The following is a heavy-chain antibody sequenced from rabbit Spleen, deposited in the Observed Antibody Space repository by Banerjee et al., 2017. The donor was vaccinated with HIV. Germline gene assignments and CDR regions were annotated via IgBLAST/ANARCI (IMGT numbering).Heavy chain of an antibody. CDR3: TIATMTMVITGYYLNL. CDR1: GFSFSSSYW. D-gene: IGHD2-1*01. CDR2: IYAGSSGRT. J-gene: IGHJ4*01. Sequence: QSLEESGGDLVKPGASLTLTCTASGFSFSSSYWICWVRQAPGKELEWIACIYAGSSGRTSYARWAKGRFPISKTSSTTVTMQMTSLTVADTATYFCTIATMTMVITGYYLNLWGPATLVTVS. V-gene: IGHV1S40*01.